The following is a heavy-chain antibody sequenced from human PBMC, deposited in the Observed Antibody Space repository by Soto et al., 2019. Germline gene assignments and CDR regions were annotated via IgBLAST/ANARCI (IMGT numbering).Heavy chain of an antibody. J-gene: IGHJ5*02. Sequence: SETLSLTCTVSGGSISSYYWSWIRQPPGKGLEWIGYIYYSGSTNYNPSLKSRVTISVDTSKNQFSLKLSSVTAADTAVYYCAREVCSSTSCYAGWFDPWGQGTLVTVSS. CDR3: AREVCSSTSCYAGWFDP. CDR2: IYYSGST. CDR1: GGSISSYY. D-gene: IGHD2-2*01. V-gene: IGHV4-59*01.